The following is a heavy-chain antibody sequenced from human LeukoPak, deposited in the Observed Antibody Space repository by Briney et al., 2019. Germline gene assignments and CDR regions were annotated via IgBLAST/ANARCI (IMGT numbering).Heavy chain of an antibody. CDR2: IHASGST. J-gene: IGHJ5*02. Sequence: SETLSLTCTVSGGSISSYYWTWIRQPAGKGPEWIGRIHASGSTNYNPSLKSRVNMSVDTSKNQFSLKLNSVTAADTAVYYCARVTDPRYNWFDPWGQGTLVTVAS. D-gene: IGHD2-21*02. CDR1: GGSISSYY. V-gene: IGHV4-4*07. CDR3: ARVTDPRYNWFDP.